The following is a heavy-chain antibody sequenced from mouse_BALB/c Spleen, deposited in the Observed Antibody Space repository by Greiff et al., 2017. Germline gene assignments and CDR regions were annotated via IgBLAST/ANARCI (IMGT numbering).Heavy chain of an antibody. Sequence: EVQRVESGGGLVKPGGSLKLSCAASGFAFSSYDMSWVRQTPEKRLEWVAYISSGGGSTYYPDTVKGRFTISRDNAKNTLYLQMSSLKSEDTAMYYGTRHGKAMDYWGQGTSVTVSS. CDR1: GFAFSSYD. J-gene: IGHJ4*01. V-gene: IGHV5-12-1*01. CDR2: ISSGGGST. D-gene: IGHD4-1*01. CDR3: TRHGKAMDY.